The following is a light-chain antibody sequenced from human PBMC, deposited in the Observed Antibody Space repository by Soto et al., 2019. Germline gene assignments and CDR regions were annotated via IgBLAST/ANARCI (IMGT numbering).Light chain of an antibody. CDR2: AAS. CDR1: QGISSW. Sequence: DIQMTQSPSFVSASVGDRITLTCRASQGISSWLAWYQHKPGRAPKLLIHAASILESGVPSRFSGSGSGTDFTLTISSLQPEDFATYYCQQPTIFPLTFGGGTKVEIK. V-gene: IGKV1-12*01. J-gene: IGKJ4*01. CDR3: QQPTIFPLT.